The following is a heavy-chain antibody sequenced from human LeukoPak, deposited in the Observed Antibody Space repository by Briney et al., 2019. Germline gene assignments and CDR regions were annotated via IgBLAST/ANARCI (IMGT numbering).Heavy chain of an antibody. CDR1: GYTFTAYS. Sequence: ASVKVSCKASGYTFTAYSMHWVRQAPGQGLEWMGWIKPNSGVTNYAQRFQARVTMTSDMSISTAYMELNSLTSDDTAIYYCARRVFSGWGYYFDYWGQGTLVTVSS. V-gene: IGHV1-2*02. CDR3: ARRVFSGWGYYFDY. J-gene: IGHJ4*02. CDR2: IKPNSGVT. D-gene: IGHD6-19*01.